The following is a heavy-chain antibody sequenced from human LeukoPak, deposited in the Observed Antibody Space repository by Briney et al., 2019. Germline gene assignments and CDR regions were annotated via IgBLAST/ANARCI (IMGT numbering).Heavy chain of an antibody. D-gene: IGHD6-13*01. J-gene: IGHJ6*03. CDR3: AGTPYSSSWYNYYYYMDV. CDR2: IYTSGST. Sequence: SETLSLTCTVSGGSISSGSYYWSWIRQPAGKGLEWIGRIYTSGSTNYNPSLKSRVTISVDTSKNQFSLKLSSVTAADTAVYYCAGTPYSSSWYNYYYYMDVWGKGTTVTVSS. V-gene: IGHV4-61*02. CDR1: GGSISSGSYY.